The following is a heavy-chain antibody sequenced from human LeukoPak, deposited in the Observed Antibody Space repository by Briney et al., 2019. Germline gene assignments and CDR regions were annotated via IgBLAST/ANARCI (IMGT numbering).Heavy chain of an antibody. CDR1: GGSISSYY. Sequence: SETLSLTCTVSGGSISSYYWSWIRQPTGKGLEWIGRIYTSGSTNYNPTLRSRVTISADTSKNQLSLKLSSVTAADTAVYYCARESDLSHYDRTDYWGQGTLVTVSS. J-gene: IGHJ4*02. CDR3: ARESDLSHYDRTDY. CDR2: IYTSGST. V-gene: IGHV4-4*07. D-gene: IGHD3-22*01.